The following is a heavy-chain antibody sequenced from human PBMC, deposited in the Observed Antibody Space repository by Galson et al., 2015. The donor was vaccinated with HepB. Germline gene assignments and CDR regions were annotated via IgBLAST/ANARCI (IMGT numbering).Heavy chain of an antibody. J-gene: IGHJ6*02. Sequence: SLRLSCAASGFTFSNAWMNWVRQAPGKGLEWVGRIKSKTDGGTTEYAAPVKARFTISRDDSKNTLYLQMNSLKTEDTAVYYCTTDRNSGAYSPYGMDVWGQGTTVTVSS. CDR1: GFTFSNAW. CDR3: TTDRNSGAYSPYGMDV. D-gene: IGHD1-26*01. V-gene: IGHV3-15*01. CDR2: IKSKTDGGTT.